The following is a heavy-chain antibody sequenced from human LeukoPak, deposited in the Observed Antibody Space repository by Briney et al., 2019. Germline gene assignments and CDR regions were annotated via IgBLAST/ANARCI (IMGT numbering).Heavy chain of an antibody. CDR3: AKEEYYESSGWVGDY. V-gene: IGHV3-30*18. Sequence: GGSLRLSCAASGFTFSSYSMNWVRQAPGKGLEWVAVISYDGRQKYYADSVKGRFTISRDNSKNTLYLQMNSLRAEDSAVYYCAKEEYYESSGWVGDYWGQGTLVTVSS. CDR2: ISYDGRQK. J-gene: IGHJ4*02. D-gene: IGHD6-19*01. CDR1: GFTFSSYS.